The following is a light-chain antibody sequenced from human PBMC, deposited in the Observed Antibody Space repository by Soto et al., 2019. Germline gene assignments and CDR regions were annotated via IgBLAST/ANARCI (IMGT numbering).Light chain of an antibody. CDR2: KAS. CDR1: QSNSNW. CDR3: QQYNSYAWT. Sequence: DFHFSPLSSTRSASIRSRGTITCRASQSNSNWLAWYQQKPGKAPKVLIYKASSLESGVPSRFSGSGSGTEFTLTIRSLQPDDFATYYCQQYNSYAWTFGQGTKVDIK. J-gene: IGKJ1*01. V-gene: IGKV1-5*03.